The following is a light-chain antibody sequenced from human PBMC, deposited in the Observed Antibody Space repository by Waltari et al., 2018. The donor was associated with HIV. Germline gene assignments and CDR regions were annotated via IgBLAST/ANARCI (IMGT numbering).Light chain of an antibody. CDR2: WAS. Sequence: DFVMTQSQDSLAVSLGARATISCKSSQNVLSSSNNQNYLTWYQQKPGQPPKLIMYWASTRKSGVPDRFSGSGSGTDFTLTISSLQAEDVAVYYCQQFYSSPPTFGGGTKVEIK. V-gene: IGKV4-1*01. J-gene: IGKJ4*01. CDR3: QQFYSSPPT. CDR1: QNVLSSSNNQNY.